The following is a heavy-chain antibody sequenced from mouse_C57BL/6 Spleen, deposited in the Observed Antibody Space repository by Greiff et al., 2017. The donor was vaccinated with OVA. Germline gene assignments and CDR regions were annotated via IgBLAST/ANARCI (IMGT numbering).Heavy chain of an antibody. CDR2: ITHSGET. V-gene: IGHV12-3*01. Sequence: KVEESGPGLVKPSQSLFLTCSITGFPITSGYYWIWIRQSPGKPLEWMGYITHSGETFYNPSLQSPISITRETSKNQFFLQLNSVTTEDTAMYYCAGDSSGYYYFDYWGQGTTLTVSS. J-gene: IGHJ2*01. CDR1: GFPITSGYY. D-gene: IGHD3-2*02. CDR3: AGDSSGYYYFDY.